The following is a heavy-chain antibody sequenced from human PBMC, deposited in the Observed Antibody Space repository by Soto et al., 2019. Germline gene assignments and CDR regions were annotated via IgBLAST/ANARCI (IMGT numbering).Heavy chain of an antibody. Sequence: GGSRRRSWAASGFTFSRYSMNWVRQTPGKGLGWVSSISSTTNYIYYADSMKGRFTVSRDNAKNSVYLDMNSLSAEDTAVYYCARESEDLTSNFDYWGQGTLVTGSS. CDR3: ARESEDLTSNFDY. V-gene: IGHV3-21*01. CDR2: ISSTTNYI. CDR1: GFTFSRYS. J-gene: IGHJ4*02.